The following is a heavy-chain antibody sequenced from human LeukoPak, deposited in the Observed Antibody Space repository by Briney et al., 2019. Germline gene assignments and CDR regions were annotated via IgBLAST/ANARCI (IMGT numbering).Heavy chain of an antibody. CDR1: GFSLSTSGVG. V-gene: IGHV2-5*01. CDR3: AHRRRITIFGVDNWFDP. D-gene: IGHD3-3*01. CDR2: IYWNDDK. Sequence: SGPTLVNPTQTLTLTCTFSGFSLSTSGVGVGWIRQPPGKALEWLALIYWNDDKRYSPSLKSRLTITKDTSKNQVVLTMTNMDPVDTATYCCAHRRRITIFGVDNWFDPWGQGTLVTVSS. J-gene: IGHJ5*02.